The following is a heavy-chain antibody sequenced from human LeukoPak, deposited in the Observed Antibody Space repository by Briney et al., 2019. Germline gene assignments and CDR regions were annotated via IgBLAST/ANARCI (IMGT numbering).Heavy chain of an antibody. Sequence: GGSLRLSCAASRFSFSDYYMSWMRQAPGKGLEWVSSISSSSSYIYYADSVKGRFTISRDNAKNSLYLQMNSLRAEDTAVYYCARGRNYYDSSGYYYVGGDYWGQGTLVTVSS. CDR3: ARGRNYYDSSGYYYVGGDY. J-gene: IGHJ4*02. V-gene: IGHV3-11*06. CDR2: ISSSSSYI. CDR1: RFSFSDYY. D-gene: IGHD3-22*01.